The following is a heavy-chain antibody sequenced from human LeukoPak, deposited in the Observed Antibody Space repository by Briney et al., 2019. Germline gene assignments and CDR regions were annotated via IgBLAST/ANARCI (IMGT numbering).Heavy chain of an antibody. CDR1: GYSISSVFY. CDR2: IYPRGST. V-gene: IGHV4-38-2*02. J-gene: IGHJ4*02. Sequence: SETLSLTCTVSGYSISSVFYWGWIRQPPGKGLEWIGSIYPRGSTYYNPSLKSRVTISVDTSKNQFSLKLNSVTAADTAVYYCTRAPPPYCGGDCYFGYWGQGTLVTVSS. CDR3: TRAPPPYCGGDCYFGY. D-gene: IGHD2-21*02.